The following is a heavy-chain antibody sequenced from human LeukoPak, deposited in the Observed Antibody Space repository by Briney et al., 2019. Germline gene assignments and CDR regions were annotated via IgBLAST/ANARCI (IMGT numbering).Heavy chain of an antibody. V-gene: IGHV5-51*01. CDR3: ARRGNSDWFIDY. CDR1: GYTFTTSW. J-gene: IGHJ4*02. Sequence: GESLKISCKGSGYTFTTSWIVWVRQMPGKGLEWMGIIYPGDSTTSYSPSFQGQVTMSADNSISTAYLQWSSLKASDTAMYYCARRGNSDWFIDYWGQGTLVTVSS. CDR2: IYPGDSTT. D-gene: IGHD3-9*01.